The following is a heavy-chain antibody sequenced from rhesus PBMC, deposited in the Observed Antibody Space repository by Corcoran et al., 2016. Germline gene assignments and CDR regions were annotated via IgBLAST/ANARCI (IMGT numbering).Heavy chain of an antibody. V-gene: IGHV4-80*01. J-gene: IGHJ4*01. CDR1: GGSFRSNW. CDR2: INGNGGST. Sequence: QVQLQESGPGLVKPSETLSLTCAVSGGSFRSNWWTWIRRPPGKGLEGIGEINGNGGSTNYNPSLKSRVTFSKDASKNEFSLKLSSVTAADTAVYYCASQFFYSGNYYLDYWGQGVLVTVSS. D-gene: IGHD3-16*01. CDR3: ASQFFYSGNYYLDY.